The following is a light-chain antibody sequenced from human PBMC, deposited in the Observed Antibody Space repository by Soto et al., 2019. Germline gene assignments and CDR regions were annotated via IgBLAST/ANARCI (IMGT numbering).Light chain of an antibody. CDR3: SSYTSSSKYV. Sequence: QSALTQPASVSGSPGQSITISCTGTSSDVGGYNYVSWYQQHPGKAPKLMIYEVSNWPSGVSNRFSGSKSGNTASLTISGLQAEDEADYYCSSYTSSSKYVFGTGTMLTVL. CDR2: EVS. CDR1: SSDVGGYNY. V-gene: IGLV2-14*01. J-gene: IGLJ1*01.